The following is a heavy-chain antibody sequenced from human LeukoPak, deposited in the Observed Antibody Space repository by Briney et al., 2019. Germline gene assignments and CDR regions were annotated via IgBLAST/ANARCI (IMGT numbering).Heavy chain of an antibody. CDR1: GFTFTIFG. Sequence: PGGSLRLSCAASGFTFTIFGLNWVRQAPGKGLEWVAVISYDGSNKYYADSVKGRFTISRDNSKNTLYLQMNSLRAEDTAVYYCARDLQLDYWGQGTLVTVSS. CDR3: ARDLQLDY. V-gene: IGHV3-30-3*01. D-gene: IGHD6-13*01. J-gene: IGHJ4*02. CDR2: ISYDGSNK.